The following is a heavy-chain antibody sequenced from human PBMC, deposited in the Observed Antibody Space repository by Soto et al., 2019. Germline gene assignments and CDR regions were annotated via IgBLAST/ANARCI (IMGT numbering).Heavy chain of an antibody. CDR1: GFTFSDYY. CDR2: ISSSSSYT. Sequence: PGGSLRLSCAASGFTFSDYYMSWIRQAPGKGLEWVSYISSSSSYTNYADSVKGRFTISRENAKKSMYLQMNSLRAEDTAVYYCEGQYHHVPRSAFDIWGQGTMVTVSS. V-gene: IGHV3-11*03. CDR3: EGQYHHVPRSAFDI. D-gene: IGHD3-16*01. J-gene: IGHJ3*02.